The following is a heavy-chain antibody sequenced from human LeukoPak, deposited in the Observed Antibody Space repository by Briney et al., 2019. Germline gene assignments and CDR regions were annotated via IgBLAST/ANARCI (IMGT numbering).Heavy chain of an antibody. CDR3: ARDRVGSSGWYYYYGMDV. CDR1: GYTFTNYG. V-gene: IGHV7-4-1*02. J-gene: IGHJ6*02. CDR2: INTNTGNP. D-gene: IGHD6-19*01. Sequence: GASVKVSCKASGYTFTNYGISWVRQAPGQGLEWMGWINTNTGNPTYAQGFTGRFVFSLDTSVSTAYLQISSLKAEDTAVYYCARDRVGSSGWYYYYGMDVWGQGTTVTVSS.